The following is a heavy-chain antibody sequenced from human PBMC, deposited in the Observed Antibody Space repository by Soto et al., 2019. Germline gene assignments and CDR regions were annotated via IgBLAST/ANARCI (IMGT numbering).Heavy chain of an antibody. J-gene: IGHJ4*02. Sequence: SETLSLTCAVYGGSLSGYYWSWIRQPPGKGLEWIGEINHSGSTNYNPSLKSRVTISVDTSKNQFSLKLSSVTAADTAVYYCARHIMITFGGGPKPFDYWGQGTLVTVSS. V-gene: IGHV4-34*01. CDR1: GGSLSGYY. CDR3: ARHIMITFGGGPKPFDY. CDR2: INHSGST. D-gene: IGHD3-16*01.